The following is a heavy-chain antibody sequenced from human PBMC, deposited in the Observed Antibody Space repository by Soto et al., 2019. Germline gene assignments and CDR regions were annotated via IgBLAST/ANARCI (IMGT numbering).Heavy chain of an antibody. Sequence: GGSLRLSCAASGFTFSGYAMTWVRQAPGKGLEWVSTINSNAGSTYYADSVKGRFTISRDNAKNTLYLQMNSLRAEDTAVYYCARAPWGTAARYDWFDPWGQGTLVTVSS. V-gene: IGHV3-23*01. CDR2: INSNAGST. CDR3: ARAPWGTAARYDWFDP. CDR1: GFTFSGYA. D-gene: IGHD2-2*01. J-gene: IGHJ5*02.